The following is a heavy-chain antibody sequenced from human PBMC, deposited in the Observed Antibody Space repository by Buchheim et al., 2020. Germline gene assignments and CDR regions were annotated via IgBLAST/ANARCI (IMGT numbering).Heavy chain of an antibody. CDR3: ARRASIAALPGYYYYMDV. J-gene: IGHJ6*03. CDR2: IYYSGST. D-gene: IGHD6-6*01. Sequence: QLQLQESGPGLVKPSETLSLTCTVSGGSISSSSYYWGWIRQPPGKGLEWIGSIYYSGSTYHNPSLKSRVTISVDTSKNQFSLKLSSVTAADTAVYYCARRASIAALPGYYYYMDVWGKGTT. V-gene: IGHV4-39*01. CDR1: GGSISSSSYY.